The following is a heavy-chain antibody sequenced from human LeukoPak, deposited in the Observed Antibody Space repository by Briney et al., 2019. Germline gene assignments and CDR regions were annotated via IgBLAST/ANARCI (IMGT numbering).Heavy chain of an antibody. CDR2: INPNSGGT. CDR1: GYTFTGYY. V-gene: IGHV1-2*02. J-gene: IGHJ4*02. CDR3: ARPHVSGSYKYYFDY. Sequence: ASAKVSCKASGYTFTGYYMHWVRQAPGQGLEWMGWINPNSGGTNYAQKFQGRVTMTRDTSISTAYMELSRLRSDDTAVYYCARPHVSGSYKYYFDYWGQGTLVTVSS. D-gene: IGHD1-26*01.